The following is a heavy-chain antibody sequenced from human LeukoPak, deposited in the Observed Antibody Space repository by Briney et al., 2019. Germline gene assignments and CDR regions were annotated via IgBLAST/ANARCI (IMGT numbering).Heavy chain of an antibody. J-gene: IGHJ4*02. Sequence: RASVKVFCKASGYTFTSYDINWVRQATGQGLEWMGWMNPNSGNTGYAQKFQGRVTITRNTSISTAYMELSSLRSEDTAVYYCARAPHTMVRGVIVPLFSFDYWGQGTLVTVSS. D-gene: IGHD3-10*01. V-gene: IGHV1-8*03. CDR3: ARAPHTMVRGVIVPLFSFDY. CDR2: MNPNSGNT. CDR1: GYTFTSYD.